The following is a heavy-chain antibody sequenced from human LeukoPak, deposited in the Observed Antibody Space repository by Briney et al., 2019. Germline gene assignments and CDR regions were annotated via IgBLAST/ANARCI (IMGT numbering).Heavy chain of an antibody. V-gene: IGHV4-59*08. CDR2: IYSSGST. D-gene: IGHD6-13*01. J-gene: IGHJ5*02. CDR3: ARHSHSSSWYGH. CDR1: GGSISSYY. Sequence: PSETLSLTCTVSGGSISSYYWSWIRQPPGKGLEWIGYIYSSGSTNYNPSLKSRVTISVDTSKNQFSLKLSSVTAADTAVYYCARHSHSSSWYGHWGQGTLVTVSS.